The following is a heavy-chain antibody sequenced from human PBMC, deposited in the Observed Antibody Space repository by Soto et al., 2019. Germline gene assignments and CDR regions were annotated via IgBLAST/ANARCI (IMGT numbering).Heavy chain of an antibody. Sequence: SETLSLTCVVSGGSISSTNWWTWVRQTPGKGLEWIGEVYHTGSTKYNPSLKNRVTISLDKSNNQFSLHLKSVTAADTAVYYCATLPPRIVVVVLPIPSWGQGTLVTVSS. CDR3: ATLPPRIVVVVLPIPS. J-gene: IGHJ4*02. CDR2: VYHTGST. V-gene: IGHV4-4*02. CDR1: GGSISSTNW. D-gene: IGHD2-15*01.